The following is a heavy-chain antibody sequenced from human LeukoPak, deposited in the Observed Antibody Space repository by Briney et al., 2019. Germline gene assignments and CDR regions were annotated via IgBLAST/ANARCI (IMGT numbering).Heavy chain of an antibody. CDR3: ARIREGVAAEGFDY. CDR1: GFSLNTGGMC. CDR2: IDWDDDK. Sequence: SGPTLVNPTQTLTLTCTFSGFSLNTGGMCVSWIRQPPGKALGWLARIDWDDDKYYSTSLKTRLTISKDTSKKQVVLTMTNMDSVDTATYYCARIREGVAAEGFDYWGQGTLVTVSS. D-gene: IGHD6-19*01. V-gene: IGHV2-70*11. J-gene: IGHJ4*02.